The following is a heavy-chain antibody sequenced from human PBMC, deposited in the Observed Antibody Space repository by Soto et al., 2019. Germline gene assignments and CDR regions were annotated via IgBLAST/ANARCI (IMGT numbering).Heavy chain of an antibody. Sequence: SETLSLTCAVSGGSISSSNWWSWVRQPPGKGLEWIGEIYHSGSTNYNPSLKSRVTISVDKSKNQFSLKLSSVTAADTAVYYCARGSGYDILTGQCPGYDIWGQGTMVTVSS. V-gene: IGHV4-4*02. J-gene: IGHJ3*02. D-gene: IGHD3-9*01. CDR1: GGSISSSNW. CDR3: ARGSGYDILTGQCPGYDI. CDR2: IYHSGST.